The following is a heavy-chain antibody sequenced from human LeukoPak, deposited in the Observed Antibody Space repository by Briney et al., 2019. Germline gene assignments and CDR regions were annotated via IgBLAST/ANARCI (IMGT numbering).Heavy chain of an antibody. J-gene: IGHJ5*02. CDR2: IRNKGHDYAT. CDR3: ARGGCSSTSCYRNWFDP. D-gene: IGHD2-2*01. Sequence: GGSLRLSCAASGFTFSGSAMHWVRQASGKGLEWVGRIRNKGHDYATAYGASVKGRFTISRDDSKNTAYLQMNSLKIEDTAVYYCARGGCSSTSCYRNWFDPWGQGTLVTVSS. CDR1: GFTFSGSA. V-gene: IGHV3-73*01.